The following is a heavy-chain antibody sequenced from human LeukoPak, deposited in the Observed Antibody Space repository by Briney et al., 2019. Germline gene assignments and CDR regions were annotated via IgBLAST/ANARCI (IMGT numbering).Heavy chain of an antibody. CDR1: GGSISSYY. D-gene: IGHD1-26*01. Sequence: SETLFLTCTVSGGSISSYYWSWIRQPPGKGLVWVGHIYYGGSTNYNPSLKSRVTISVDTSKNQFSLKLSSVTAADTAVYYCARAREYSGSYRATKDFDYWGQGTLVTVSS. CDR3: ARAREYSGSYRATKDFDY. J-gene: IGHJ4*02. CDR2: IYYGGST. V-gene: IGHV4-59*01.